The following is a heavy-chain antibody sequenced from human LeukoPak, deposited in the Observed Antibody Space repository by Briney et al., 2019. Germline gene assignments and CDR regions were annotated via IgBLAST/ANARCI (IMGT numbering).Heavy chain of an antibody. Sequence: SETLSLTCTVSGDSISSYYWSWIRQPPGKGLEWIGYIYHSGSTNYNPSLKSRVTISVDTSKNQFSLKLSSATAADTAVYYCARAEFSGYWSNWGQGTLVTVSS. J-gene: IGHJ4*02. CDR3: ARAEFSGYWSN. V-gene: IGHV4-59*01. D-gene: IGHD3-22*01. CDR1: GDSISSYY. CDR2: IYHSGST.